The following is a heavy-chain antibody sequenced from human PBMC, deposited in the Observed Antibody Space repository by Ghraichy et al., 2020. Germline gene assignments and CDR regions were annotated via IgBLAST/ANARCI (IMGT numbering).Heavy chain of an antibody. Sequence: GGSLRLSCAASGFTFSSYWMHWVRQAPGKGLVWVSRINSDGSSTSYADSVKGRFTISRDNAKNTLYLQMNSLRAEDTAVYYCARVRAYYGGKDNWFDPWGQGTLVTVSS. J-gene: IGHJ5*02. V-gene: IGHV3-74*01. CDR2: INSDGSST. D-gene: IGHD4-23*01. CDR1: GFTFSSYW. CDR3: ARVRAYYGGKDNWFDP.